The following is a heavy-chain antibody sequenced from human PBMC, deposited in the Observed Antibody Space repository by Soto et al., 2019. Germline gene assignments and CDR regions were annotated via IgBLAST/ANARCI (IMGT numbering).Heavy chain of an antibody. CDR1: GFTFDYYA. CDR3: AKAQTTRGYSGYDSLDY. J-gene: IGHJ4*02. V-gene: IGHV3-9*01. Sequence: PGGSLRLSCAASGFTFDYYAMHWVRQSPGKGLEWVSGISWNSGSIGYADSVKGRFTISRDNAKNSLYLQMNSLRAEDTALYYCAKAQTTRGYSGYDSLDYWGQGTLVTVSS. D-gene: IGHD5-12*01. CDR2: ISWNSGSI.